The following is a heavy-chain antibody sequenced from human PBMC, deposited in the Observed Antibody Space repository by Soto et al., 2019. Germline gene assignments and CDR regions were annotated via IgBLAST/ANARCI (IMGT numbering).Heavy chain of an antibody. J-gene: IGHJ4*02. D-gene: IGHD3-22*01. V-gene: IGHV1-3*01. Sequence: ASVKVSFKASGYTFTSYGMNWVRQAPGRGLELMGWINPGNGNTKYSQKFQGRVIIERXTXXXXAXMXLXXXXSEXTAVYYCARGGYFDSSNYLAYWGLGTLVTVSS. CDR2: INPGNGNT. CDR3: ARGGYFDSSNYLAY. CDR1: GYTFTSYG.